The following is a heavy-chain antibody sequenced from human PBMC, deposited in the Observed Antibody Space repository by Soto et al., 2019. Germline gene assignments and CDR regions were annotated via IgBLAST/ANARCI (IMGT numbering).Heavy chain of an antibody. CDR2: INGGNGNT. Sequence: ASVKVSCKASEYTFTSYTMHWVRQAPGQRLEWMGWINGGNGNTKYSQKFQGRVTITRDTSASTAYMELSSLRSDDTAVYYCARELQGLYYFDYWGQGTLVTVSS. D-gene: IGHD4-4*01. J-gene: IGHJ4*02. CDR1: EYTFTSYT. CDR3: ARELQGLYYFDY. V-gene: IGHV1-3*01.